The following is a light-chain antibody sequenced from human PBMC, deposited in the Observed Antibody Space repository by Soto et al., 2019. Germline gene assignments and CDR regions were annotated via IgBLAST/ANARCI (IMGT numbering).Light chain of an antibody. Sequence: QSALTQPASVSGSPGQSITISCTGASSDVGTYNLVSWYQHHPGKAPKLMIYEGTKRPSGVSNRFSGSTSGNTASLTISGLQAEDEADYFCCSYATSSAFCVFGTGTKVTVL. V-gene: IGLV2-23*01. CDR2: EGT. CDR3: CSYATSSAFCV. CDR1: SSDVGTYNL. J-gene: IGLJ1*01.